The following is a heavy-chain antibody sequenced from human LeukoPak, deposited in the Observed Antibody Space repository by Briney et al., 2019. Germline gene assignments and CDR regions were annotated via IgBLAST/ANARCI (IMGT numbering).Heavy chain of an antibody. CDR1: GFTFSSYG. V-gene: IGHV3-33*01. D-gene: IGHD3-9*01. J-gene: IGHJ4*02. CDR3: ARDGAQSYYDILTGYYRAPDY. CDR2: IWNDGSNK. Sequence: GGSLRLSCAASGFTFSSYGMHWVRQAPGKGREWVAVIWNDGSNKYYADSVKGRFTISRDNSKNTLYLQMNSLRAEDTAVYYCARDGAQSYYDILTGYYRAPDYWGQGTLVTVSS.